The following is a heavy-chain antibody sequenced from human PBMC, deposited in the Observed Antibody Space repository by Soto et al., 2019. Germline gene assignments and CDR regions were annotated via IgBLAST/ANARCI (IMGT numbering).Heavy chain of an antibody. CDR3: ARGGYGDY. V-gene: IGHV1-18*01. D-gene: IGHD1-1*01. J-gene: IGHJ4*02. CDR1: GYAFTTYG. CDR2: ISAHNGHP. Sequence: QVHLVQSGAEVKKPGASVKVSCKGSGYAFTTYGITWVRQAPGQGLEWMGWISAHNGHPNYAQKLQGRVTVARDTATSTAYMELRSRRSDDAAVYYCARGGYGDYWGQGALVTVSS.